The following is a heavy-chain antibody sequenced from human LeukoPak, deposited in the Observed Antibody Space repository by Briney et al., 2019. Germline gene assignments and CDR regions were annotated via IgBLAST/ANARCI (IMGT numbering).Heavy chain of an antibody. CDR2: IYYSGST. CDR1: GGSISSSSYY. Sequence: PSETLSLTCTVSGGSISSSSYYWGWIRQPPGKGLEWIGSIYYSGSTYYNPSLKSRVTISVDTSKNQFSLKLSSVTAADTAVYYCARAKDYGDYVDHAFDIWGQGTMVTVSS. V-gene: IGHV4-39*07. CDR3: ARAKDYGDYVDHAFDI. J-gene: IGHJ3*02. D-gene: IGHD4-17*01.